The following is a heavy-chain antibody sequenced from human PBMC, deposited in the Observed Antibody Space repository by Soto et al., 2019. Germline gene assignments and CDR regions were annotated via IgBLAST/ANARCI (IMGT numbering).Heavy chain of an antibody. V-gene: IGHV3-23*01. D-gene: IGHD3-10*01. J-gene: IGHJ4*02. CDR2: ISGSGGST. Sequence: GGSLRLSCAASGFTFSSYAMSWVRQAPGKGLEWVSAISGSGGSTYYADSVKGRFTISRDNSKNTLYLQMNSLRAEDTAVYYCAKGFYYGSGNPPLDYWGQGTLVTVSS. CDR3: AKGFYYGSGNPPLDY. CDR1: GFTFSSYA.